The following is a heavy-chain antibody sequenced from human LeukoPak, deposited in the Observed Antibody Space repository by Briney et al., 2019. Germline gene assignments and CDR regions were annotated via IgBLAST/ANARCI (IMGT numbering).Heavy chain of an antibody. CDR3: ARGATMVRGVIISRWFDP. CDR1: GGSFSGYY. D-gene: IGHD3-10*01. Sequence: PSETLSLTCAVYGGSFSGYYWSWIRQPPRKGLEWIGEINHSGSTNYNPSLKSRVTISVDTSKNQFSLKLSSVTAADTAVYYCARGATMVRGVIISRWFDPWGQGTLVTVTS. CDR2: INHSGST. J-gene: IGHJ5*02. V-gene: IGHV4-34*01.